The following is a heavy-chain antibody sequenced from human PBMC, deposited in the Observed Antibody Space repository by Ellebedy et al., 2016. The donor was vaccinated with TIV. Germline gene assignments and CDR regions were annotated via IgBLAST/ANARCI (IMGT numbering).Heavy chain of an antibody. CDR2: INPNSGGT. CDR1: TYTFI. V-gene: IGHV1-2*02. Sequence: AASVKVSCKASTYTFIHWVRQAPGQGLEWMGWINPNSGGTNYAQKYQGRVTVTRDTSISTAYIELSRLRSDDTAGYYCVSVGATAGVDSWGQGTLVTVSS. D-gene: IGHD1-26*01. J-gene: IGHJ4*02. CDR3: VSVGATAGVDS.